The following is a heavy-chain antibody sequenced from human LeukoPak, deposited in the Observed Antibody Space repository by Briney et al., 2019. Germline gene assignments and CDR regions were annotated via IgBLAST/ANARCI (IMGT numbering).Heavy chain of an antibody. Sequence: PSETLSLTCTVSGGSISSYYWSWIRQPPGKGLEWIGYIYYSGSTNYNPSLKSRVTISVDTSKNQFSLKLSSVTAADTAVYYCARTARDFDLWGRGTLVTVSS. J-gene: IGHJ2*01. V-gene: IGHV4-59*08. CDR3: ARTARDFDL. CDR2: IYYSGST. CDR1: GGSISSYY. D-gene: IGHD5-18*01.